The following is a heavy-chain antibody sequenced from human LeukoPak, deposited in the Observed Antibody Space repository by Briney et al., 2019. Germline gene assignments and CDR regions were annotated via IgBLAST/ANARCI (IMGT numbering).Heavy chain of an antibody. J-gene: IGHJ4*02. D-gene: IGHD6-19*01. CDR1: GGSISSYY. CDR2: IYTSGRT. V-gene: IGHV4-4*07. CDR3: ARVGSGWYRGYFDY. Sequence: KPSETLSLTCTVSGGSISSYYWSWIRQPAGKGLEWIGRIYTSGRTNYNPSLKSRVTMSVDTSKNQFSLKLSSVPAADTAVYYCARVGSGWYRGYFDYWGQGTLVTVSS.